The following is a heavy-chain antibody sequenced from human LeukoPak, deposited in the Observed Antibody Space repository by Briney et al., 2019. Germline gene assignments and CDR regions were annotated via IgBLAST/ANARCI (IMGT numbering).Heavy chain of an antibody. D-gene: IGHD6-19*01. V-gene: IGHV3-23*01. CDR1: GFTFSTYA. J-gene: IGHJ4*02. CDR3: AKGYSSVWEGYDY. CDR2: ISGSGGNT. Sequence: PGASLRLSCAASGFTFSTYAMSWVRQAPGKGLEWVSVISGSGGNTYYADSVKGRFTISRDNSKNTLYLQMNSLRAEDTAIYYCAKGYSSVWEGYDYWGQGILVTVSS.